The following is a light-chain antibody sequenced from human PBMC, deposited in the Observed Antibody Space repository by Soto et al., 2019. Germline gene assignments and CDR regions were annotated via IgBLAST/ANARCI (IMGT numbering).Light chain of an antibody. CDR1: QSVTNSF. Sequence: EIVLAQSPGTLSLSPGERATRSCRASQSVTNSFLAWYQQKPGQAPRLLIYGASRRATGIPDRFTGSGSGTDFTLTISRLEPEDFAVYYCQQHVSSPWAFGQGTKV. J-gene: IGKJ1*01. V-gene: IGKV3-20*01. CDR2: GAS. CDR3: QQHVSSPWA.